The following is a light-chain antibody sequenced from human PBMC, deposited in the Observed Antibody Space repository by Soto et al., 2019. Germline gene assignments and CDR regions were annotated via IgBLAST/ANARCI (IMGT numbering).Light chain of an antibody. Sequence: QSVLTQPASVSGSPGQSITISCTGTSSDVGSYNYVSWYQQYPDRAPKLMIYDVSNRPSGVSNRFSASKSGNTASLTISGLQAEDEADYFCSSYTSSNTLVFGTGTKVTVL. V-gene: IGLV2-14*01. CDR2: DVS. J-gene: IGLJ1*01. CDR3: SSYTSSNTLV. CDR1: SSDVGSYNY.